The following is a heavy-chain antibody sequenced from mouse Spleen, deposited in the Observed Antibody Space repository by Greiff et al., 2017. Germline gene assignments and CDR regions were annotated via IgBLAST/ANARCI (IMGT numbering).Heavy chain of an antibody. Sequence: DVMLVESGGGLVKLGGSLKLSCAASGFTFSSYAMSWVRQTPEKRLEWVATISSGGGNTYYPDSVKGRFTISRDNAKNTLYLQMSSLKSEDTAMYYCARRVGYYFDYWGQGTTLTVSS. CDR3: ARRVGYYFDY. CDR2: ISSGGGNT. CDR1: GFTFSSYA. D-gene: IGHD1-1*02. J-gene: IGHJ2*01. V-gene: IGHV5-9*01.